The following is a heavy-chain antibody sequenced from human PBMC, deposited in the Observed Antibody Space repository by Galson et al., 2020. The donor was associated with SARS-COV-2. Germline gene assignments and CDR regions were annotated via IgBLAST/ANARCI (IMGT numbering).Heavy chain of an antibody. J-gene: IGHJ4*02. CDR3: ARDRISAPDDFDY. Sequence: ASVKASCQASRFSFPDYYIHWVRQAPGEEIAWTGRVNPNTGDMKYKAKFQGRESMKRDKSISTAYMELGRRTSDDTAVYYCARDRISAPDDFDYWGQGTLVTVSS. V-gene: IGHV1-2*02. CDR1: RFSFPDYY. D-gene: IGHD6-13*01. CDR2: VNPNTGDM.